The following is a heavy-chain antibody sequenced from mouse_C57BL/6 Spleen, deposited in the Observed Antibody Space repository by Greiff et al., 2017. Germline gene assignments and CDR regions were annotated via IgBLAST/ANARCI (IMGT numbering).Heavy chain of an antibody. CDR2: IDPSDSYT. J-gene: IGHJ2*01. D-gene: IGHD2-1*01. Sequence: QVQLQQPGAELVKPGASVKLSCKASGYTFTSYWMQWVKQRPGQGLEWIGEIDPSDSYTNYNQKFKGKATLTVDTSSSTAYLQLSSLTSEDSAVYYCARYYGNYVDYWGQGTTLTVSS. CDR1: GYTFTSYW. CDR3: ARYYGNYVDY. V-gene: IGHV1-50*01.